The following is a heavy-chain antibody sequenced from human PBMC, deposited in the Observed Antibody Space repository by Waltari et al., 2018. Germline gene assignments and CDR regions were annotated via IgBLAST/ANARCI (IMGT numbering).Heavy chain of an antibody. J-gene: IGHJ4*02. D-gene: IGHD3-9*01. CDR2: SENSGGT. Sequence: QVQLQESGPGLVKPSETLSLTCAVSGYSISSGYYWGWIRPPPGKGLEWMGSSENSGGTDYNRSLKSRVTRSVDTSKNQYSLKLSSVTAAETAVYDCARVRNYDMLTGPFDYWGQGTLVTVSS. CDR3: ARVRNYDMLTGPFDY. V-gene: IGHV4-38-2*01. CDR1: GYSISSGYY.